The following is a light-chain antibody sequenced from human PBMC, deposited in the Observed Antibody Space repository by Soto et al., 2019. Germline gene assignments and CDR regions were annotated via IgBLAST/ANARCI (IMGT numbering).Light chain of an antibody. CDR3: QSYDSSLSCV. CDR1: SSNTGAGYD. Sequence: QSVLTQPPSVSGAPGQRVTISCTGSSSNTGAGYDVHWYQQLPGTAPKLLIYGNNNRPSGVPDRFSGSKSGTSASLAITGLQAEDEADYYCQSYDSSLSCVFGTGTKLTVL. V-gene: IGLV1-40*01. J-gene: IGLJ1*01. CDR2: GNN.